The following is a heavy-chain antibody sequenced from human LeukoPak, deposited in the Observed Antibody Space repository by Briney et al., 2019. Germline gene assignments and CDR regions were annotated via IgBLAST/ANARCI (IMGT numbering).Heavy chain of an antibody. D-gene: IGHD3-9*01. CDR2: INWNGGST. CDR3: ARDQDYDILTGYYTKGRLDY. V-gene: IGHV3-20*04. Sequence: GGSLRLSCAASGFTFDDYGMSWVRQAPGKGLEWVSGINWNGGSTGYADSVKGRFTISRDNAKNSLYLQMNSLRAEDTALYYCARDQDYDILTGYYTKGRLDYWGQGTLVTVSS. CDR1: GFTFDDYG. J-gene: IGHJ4*02.